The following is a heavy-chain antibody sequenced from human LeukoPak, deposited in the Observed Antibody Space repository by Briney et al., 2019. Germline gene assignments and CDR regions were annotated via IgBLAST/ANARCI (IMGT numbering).Heavy chain of an antibody. D-gene: IGHD1-26*01. Sequence: SETLSLTCTVSGGSINSTTYYWGWIRQPPGKGLEWIGSIYYSGTTYYNPSLKSRLTISVDTSKNQFSLKLNSVTAADTAVYYCARSAPQVGDYWGQGTLVTASS. CDR2: IYYSGTT. V-gene: IGHV4-39*01. J-gene: IGHJ4*02. CDR3: ARSAPQVGDY. CDR1: GGSINSTTYY.